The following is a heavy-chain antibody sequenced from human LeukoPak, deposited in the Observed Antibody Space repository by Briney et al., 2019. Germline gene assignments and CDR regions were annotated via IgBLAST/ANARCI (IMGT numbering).Heavy chain of an antibody. J-gene: IGHJ4*02. CDR2: IDPTDSYT. D-gene: IGHD6-6*01. V-gene: IGHV5-10-1*01. CDR3: ARRGRSSSNFDF. CDR1: GYIFTSYW. Sequence: GESLKISFKGSGYIFTSYWITWVRQMPGKGLEWMGMIDPTDSYTNHSPSFQGHVTISTDKSISTAYLQWSSLKASDTAIYYCARRGRSSSNFDFWGQGTLVTVSS.